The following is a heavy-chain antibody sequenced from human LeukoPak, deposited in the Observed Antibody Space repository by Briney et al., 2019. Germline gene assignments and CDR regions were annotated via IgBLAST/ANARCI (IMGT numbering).Heavy chain of an antibody. CDR3: AREMYSGMYNDAFDI. D-gene: IGHD1-26*01. CDR2: IRSDGST. V-gene: IGHV3-53*01. J-gene: IGHJ3*02. CDR1: GFTVSSNY. Sequence: GGSLRLSCTASGFTVSSNYMSWVRQAPGKGLEWVSVIRSDGSTNHADSVKGRFAISRDNSKNTLYLQMNNLRAEDTAMYYCAREMYSGMYNDAFDIWGQGTKVTVSS.